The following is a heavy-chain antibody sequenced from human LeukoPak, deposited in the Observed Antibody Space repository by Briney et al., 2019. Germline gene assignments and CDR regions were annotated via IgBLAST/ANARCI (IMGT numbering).Heavy chain of an antibody. Sequence: PSETLSLTCTVSGYSISSGYYWGWIRQPPGKGLEWIGSIYHSGSTYYNPSLKSRVTISVDTSKNQFSLKLSSVTAADTAVYYCARVAGGSTWIQLWVLDAFDIWGQGTMVTVSS. CDR3: ARVAGGSTWIQLWVLDAFDI. CDR1: GYSISSGYY. CDR2: IYHSGST. J-gene: IGHJ3*02. V-gene: IGHV4-38-2*02. D-gene: IGHD5-18*01.